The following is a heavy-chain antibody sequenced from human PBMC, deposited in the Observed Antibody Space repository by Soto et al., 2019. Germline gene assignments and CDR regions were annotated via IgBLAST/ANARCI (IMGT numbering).Heavy chain of an antibody. V-gene: IGHV1-69*13. Sequence: SVKVSCKASGGTFSSYAISWVRQAPGQGLEWMGGIIPIFGTANYAQKFQGRVTITADESTSTAYMELSSLRSEDTAVYYCARETITMVRGVIIMDYYYGMDVWGQGTTVTVSS. CDR2: IIPIFGTA. J-gene: IGHJ6*02. CDR1: GGTFSSYA. CDR3: ARETITMVRGVIIMDYYYGMDV. D-gene: IGHD3-10*01.